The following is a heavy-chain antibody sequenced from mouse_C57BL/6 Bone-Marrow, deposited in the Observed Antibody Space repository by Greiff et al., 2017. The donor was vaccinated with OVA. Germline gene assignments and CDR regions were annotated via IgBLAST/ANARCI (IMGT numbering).Heavy chain of an antibody. CDR3: AVITTVVATRYFDY. CDR1: GYTFTSYG. CDR2: IYPRSGNT. D-gene: IGHD1-1*01. V-gene: IGHV1-81*01. J-gene: IGHJ2*01. Sequence: VKLQESGAELARPGASVKLSCKASGYTFTSYGISWVKQRTGQGLEWIGEIYPRSGNTYYNEKFKGKATLTADKSSSTAYMELRSLTSEDSAVYFCAVITTVVATRYFDYWGQGTTLTVSS.